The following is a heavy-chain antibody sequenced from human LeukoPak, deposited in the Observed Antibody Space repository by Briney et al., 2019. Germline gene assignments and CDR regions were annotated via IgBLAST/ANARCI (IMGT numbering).Heavy chain of an antibody. Sequence: ASVRVSCKAPLNTFIIAFGHVVSQAPGQGLEWMGWINPSTGDTTIAQKFQGRVTVTTETSITTAHMDLSRLTSDDTAIYYCAAPRESRWDLLAFEPLGQGNPVTVSS. CDR1: LNTFIIAF. V-gene: IGHV1-2*02. J-gene: IGHJ5*02. CDR2: INPSTGDT. D-gene: IGHD3-10*01. CDR3: AAPRESRWDLLAFEP.